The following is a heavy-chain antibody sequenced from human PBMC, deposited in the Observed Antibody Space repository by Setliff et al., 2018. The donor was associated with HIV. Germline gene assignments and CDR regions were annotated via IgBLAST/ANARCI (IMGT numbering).Heavy chain of an antibody. CDR2: IYYSGST. J-gene: IGHJ4*02. CDR3: ARDRAWYYYGSGSVFDY. D-gene: IGHD3-10*01. CDR1: SGSVSRSDYY. Sequence: PSETLSLTCTVSSGSVSRSDYYWGWIRQTPGKGLEWIGSIYYSGSTYYNPSLKSRVTISVDTSKNQFSLKLSSVTAADTAVYYCARDRAWYYYGSGSVFDYWGQGTLVTVS. V-gene: IGHV4-39*07.